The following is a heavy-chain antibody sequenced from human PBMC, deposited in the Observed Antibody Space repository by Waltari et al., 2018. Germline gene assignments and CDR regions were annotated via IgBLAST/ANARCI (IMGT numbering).Heavy chain of an antibody. V-gene: IGHV1-69*01. J-gene: IGHJ6*02. CDR1: GGTFSSYA. D-gene: IGHD6-13*01. Sequence: QVQLVQSGAEVKKPGSSVKVSCKASGGTFSSYAISWVRQAPGQGLEWMGGVIPIFGTANYAQKFQGRVTITADESTSTAYMELSRLRSDDTAVYYCAREGYSSSWYLPYYYYGMDVWGQGTTVTVSS. CDR3: AREGYSSSWYLPYYYYGMDV. CDR2: VIPIFGTA.